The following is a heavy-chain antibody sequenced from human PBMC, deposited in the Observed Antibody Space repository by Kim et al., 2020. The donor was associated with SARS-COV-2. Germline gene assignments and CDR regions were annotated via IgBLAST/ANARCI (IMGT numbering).Heavy chain of an antibody. J-gene: IGHJ6*02. CDR3: ARGQYYDILTGPTNYYYYGIDV. V-gene: IGHV1-18*01. CDR1: GYTFTSYG. D-gene: IGHD3-9*01. Sequence: ASVKVSCKASGYTFTSYGISWVRQAPGQGLEWMGWISAYNGNTNYAQKLQGRVTMTTDTSASTAYMELKSLRSDDTAVYYCARGQYYDILTGPTNYYYYGIDVWGQGTTVTVSS. CDR2: ISAYNGNT.